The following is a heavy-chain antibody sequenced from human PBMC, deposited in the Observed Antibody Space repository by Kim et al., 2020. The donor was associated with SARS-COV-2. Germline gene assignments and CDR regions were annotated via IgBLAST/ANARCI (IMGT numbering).Heavy chain of an antibody. J-gene: IGHJ4*02. D-gene: IGHD2-15*01. V-gene: IGHV4-59*01. Sequence: NYNPSLNGRVTISVDTSKNQFSLKLSSVHAADTAVYYCARDRFGGNFFDYWGQGTLVTVSS. CDR3: ARDRFGGNFFDY.